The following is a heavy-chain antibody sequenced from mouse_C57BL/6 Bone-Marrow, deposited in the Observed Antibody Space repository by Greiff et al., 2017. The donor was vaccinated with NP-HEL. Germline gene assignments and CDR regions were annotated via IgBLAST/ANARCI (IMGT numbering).Heavy chain of an antibody. CDR1: GYAFSSSW. CDR2: IYPGDGDT. V-gene: IGHV1-82*01. Sequence: VQLQESGPELVKPGASVKISCKASGYAFSSSWMNWVKQRPGKGLEWIGRIYPGDGDTNYNGKFKGKATLTADKSSSTAYMQLSSLTSEDSAVYFCAGGSSYDYAMDYWGQGTSVTVSS. J-gene: IGHJ4*01. D-gene: IGHD1-1*01. CDR3: AGGSSYDYAMDY.